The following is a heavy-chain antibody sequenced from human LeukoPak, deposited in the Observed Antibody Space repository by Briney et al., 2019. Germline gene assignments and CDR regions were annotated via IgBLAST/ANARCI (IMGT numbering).Heavy chain of an antibody. Sequence: GASVKVSCKASGYTFTSYGFSWVRQAPGQGLEWLGWIGASNGYTNYAQTVQGRVTLTTDTSTSTAYMELRSLRSDDTAVYYCAREQPSCSGPSCYTYYYYGMDVWGQGTTVTVSS. J-gene: IGHJ6*02. CDR1: GYTFTSYG. CDR2: IGASNGYT. D-gene: IGHD2-2*02. V-gene: IGHV1-18*01. CDR3: AREQPSCSGPSCYTYYYYGMDV.